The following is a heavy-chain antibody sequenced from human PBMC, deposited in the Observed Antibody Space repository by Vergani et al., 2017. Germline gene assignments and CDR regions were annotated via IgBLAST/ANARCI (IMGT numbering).Heavy chain of an antibody. CDR2: ISAYNGNT. J-gene: IGHJ6*02. D-gene: IGHD2-2*01. Sequence: QVQLVQSGAEVKKLGASVKVSCKASGYTFTSYGISWVRQAPGQGLEWMGWISAYNGNTNYAQKLQGRVTMTTDTSTSTAYMELRSLRSDDTAVYYCARRYCSSTSCYEKDGMDVWGQGTTVTVSS. CDR3: ARRYCSSTSCYEKDGMDV. V-gene: IGHV1-18*01. CDR1: GYTFTSYG.